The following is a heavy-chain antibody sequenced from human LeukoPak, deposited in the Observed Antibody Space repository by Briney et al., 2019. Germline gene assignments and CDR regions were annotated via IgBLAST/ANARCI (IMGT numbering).Heavy chain of an antibody. CDR3: AREYDSSGYLDY. J-gene: IGHJ4*02. CDR1: GGTFSSYA. V-gene: IGHV1-69*04. CDR2: IIPIFGIA. D-gene: IGHD3-22*01. Sequence: SVKVSCKASGGTFSSYAISWVRQAPGQGLEWMGRIIPIFGIANYAQKFQGRVTITADKSTSTAYMELSSLRSEDTAVYYCAREYDSSGYLDYWGQGTLVTVSP.